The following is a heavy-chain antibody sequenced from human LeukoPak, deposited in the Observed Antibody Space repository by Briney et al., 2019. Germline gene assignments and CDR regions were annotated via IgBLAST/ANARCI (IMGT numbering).Heavy chain of an antibody. Sequence: GGSLRLSCAASGFAFSRLAMGWVRQAPGKGLEWVSVISDSGSLTYYADSVKGRFTISRDNSKNTLFLQMNGLRAEDTAIYYCAKGLRGNGGFDYWGQGTLVTVSS. V-gene: IGHV3-23*01. D-gene: IGHD3-16*01. J-gene: IGHJ4*02. CDR2: ISDSGSLT. CDR1: GFAFSRLA. CDR3: AKGLRGNGGFDY.